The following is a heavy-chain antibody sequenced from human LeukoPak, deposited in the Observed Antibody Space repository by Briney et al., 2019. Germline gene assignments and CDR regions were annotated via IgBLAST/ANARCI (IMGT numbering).Heavy chain of an antibody. CDR3: ARDKSSLGYCSGGSCYLWDY. V-gene: IGHV3-11*04. D-gene: IGHD2-15*01. CDR2: ISSSGSTI. CDR1: GFTFSDYY. J-gene: IGHJ4*02. Sequence: PGGSLRLSCAASGFTFSDYYMSWIRQAPGKGLEWVSYISSSGSTIYYADSVKGRFTFSRDNAKNSLYLQMNSLRAEDTAVYYCARDKSSLGYCSGGSCYLWDYWGQGTLVTVSS.